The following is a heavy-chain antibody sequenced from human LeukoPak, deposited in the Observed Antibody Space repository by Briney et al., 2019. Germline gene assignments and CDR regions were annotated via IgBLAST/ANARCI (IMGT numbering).Heavy chain of an antibody. CDR1: GFTFSSCG. CDR2: IWNDGSNK. J-gene: IGHJ4*02. CDR3: ARGGSYPGC. Sequence: PGGSLRLSCAASGFTFSSCGMHWVRQAPGKGLEWVAVIWNDGSNKYYADSVKGRFTISRDNAKNSLFLQMNSLRVEDTAIYYCARGGSYPGCWGQGTLVTVSS. V-gene: IGHV3-33*01. D-gene: IGHD1-26*01.